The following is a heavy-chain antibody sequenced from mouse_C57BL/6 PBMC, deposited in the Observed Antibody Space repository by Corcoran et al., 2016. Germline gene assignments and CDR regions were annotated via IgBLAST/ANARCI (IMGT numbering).Heavy chain of an antibody. CDR1: GYSITSGYY. J-gene: IGHJ3*01. CDR3: ARGAHYYGRTWFAY. CDR2: ISYDGSN. V-gene: IGHV3-6*01. Sequence: DVQLQESGPGLVKPSQSLSLTCSVTGYSITSGYYWNWIRQFPGNKLEWMGYISYDGSNNYNPSLKNRISITRDTSKNQFFLKLNSVTTEDTATYYCARGAHYYGRTWFAYWGQGTLVTVSA. D-gene: IGHD1-1*01.